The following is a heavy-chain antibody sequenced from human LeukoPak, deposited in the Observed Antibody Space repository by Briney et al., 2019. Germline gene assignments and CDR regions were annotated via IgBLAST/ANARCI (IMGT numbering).Heavy chain of an antibody. CDR1: GFTFSSYA. D-gene: IGHD6-13*01. CDR2: ISDSGGSR. Sequence: GGSLRLSCGASGFTFSSYAMSWVRQAPGKGLEWVSGISDSGGSRHYADSVKGRFTISRDNSKNTLYLQVNSLRAEDTAVYFCAKGPKKQMVGSRGYYFDFWGQGTLVTVSS. J-gene: IGHJ4*02. CDR3: AKGPKKQMVGSRGYYFDF. V-gene: IGHV3-23*01.